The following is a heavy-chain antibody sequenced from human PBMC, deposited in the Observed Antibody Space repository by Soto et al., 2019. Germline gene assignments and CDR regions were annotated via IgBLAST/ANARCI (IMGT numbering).Heavy chain of an antibody. Sequence: QVQLQQWGAGLLKPSETLSLTCAVYGGSFSDYYWNWIRQPPGKGLEWIGEVNYLGNTNYSPSLLGRVTLSIDTSKNQLSLELTSVTGADTAVYFCARRRNLDVWGQGTTVTVSS. CDR1: GGSFSDYY. CDR2: VNYLGNT. D-gene: IGHD1-1*01. CDR3: ARRRNLDV. V-gene: IGHV4-34*02. J-gene: IGHJ6*02.